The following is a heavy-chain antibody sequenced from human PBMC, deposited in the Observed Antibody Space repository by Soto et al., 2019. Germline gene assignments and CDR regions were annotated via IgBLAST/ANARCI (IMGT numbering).Heavy chain of an antibody. J-gene: IGHJ6*02. CDR3: ARATGGPYSGYEPQLIRSDYYYYGMDV. CDR1: GGTFSKYK. D-gene: IGHD5-12*01. Sequence: ASVKVSCKASGGTFSKYKITWVRQAPGQGLEWMGGIIPVFGTANYAQKLQGKVTITADESTSTTYKEVSSLKSDDTAVYYCARATGGPYSGYEPQLIRSDYYYYGMDVWGQGTTVTVSS. V-gene: IGHV1-69*13. CDR2: IIPVFGTA.